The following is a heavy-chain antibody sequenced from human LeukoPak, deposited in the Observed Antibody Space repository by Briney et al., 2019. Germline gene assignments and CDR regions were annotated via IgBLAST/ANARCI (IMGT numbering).Heavy chain of an antibody. D-gene: IGHD3-22*01. CDR3: ARDGYYYDSSGLDY. V-gene: IGHV3-21*01. J-gene: IGHJ4*02. Sequence: GGSLRLSCAASGFTFSDYAMNWVRQAPGKGLEWVSSISSSSSYIYYADSVKGRFTISRDNAKNSLYLQMNSLRAEDTAVYYCARDGYYYDSSGLDYWGQGTLVTVSS. CDR1: GFTFSDYA. CDR2: ISSSSSYI.